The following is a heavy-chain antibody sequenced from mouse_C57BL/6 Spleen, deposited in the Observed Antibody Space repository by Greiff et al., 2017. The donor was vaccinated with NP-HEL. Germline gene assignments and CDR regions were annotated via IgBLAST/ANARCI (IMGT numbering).Heavy chain of an antibody. Sequence: QVQLQQPGAELVKPGASVKLSCKASGYTFTSYWMQWVKQRPGQGLEWIGEIDPSDSYTNYNQKFKGKATLTVDTSSSTAYMQLSSLTSEDSAVYYCARFPTGTDAMDYWGQGTSVTVSS. CDR3: ARFPTGTDAMDY. D-gene: IGHD4-1*02. J-gene: IGHJ4*01. CDR1: GYTFTSYW. CDR2: IDPSDSYT. V-gene: IGHV1-50*01.